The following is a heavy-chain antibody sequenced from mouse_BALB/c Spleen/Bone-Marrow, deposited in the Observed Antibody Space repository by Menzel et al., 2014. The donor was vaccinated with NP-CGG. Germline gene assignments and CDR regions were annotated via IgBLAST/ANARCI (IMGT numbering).Heavy chain of an antibody. J-gene: IGHJ2*01. D-gene: IGHD2-4*01. CDR3: ARDYEYFFDY. Sequence: VQLKQSGAELVKPGASVKLSCTASGFNIKDTYMHWVKQRPEQGLEWIGWIDPANGNTKYDPNFQGKATITADTSSNTAYLQLSSLTSEETAVYYCARDYEYFFDYWGQGTTLTVSS. CDR1: GFNIKDTY. CDR2: IDPANGNT. V-gene: IGHV14-3*02.